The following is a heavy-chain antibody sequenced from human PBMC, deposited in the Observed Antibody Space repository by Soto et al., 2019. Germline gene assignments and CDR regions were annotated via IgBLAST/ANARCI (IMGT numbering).Heavy chain of an antibody. J-gene: IGHJ5*02. CDR2: ISSSSTYI. CDR1: GFSFGSYS. D-gene: IGHD3-16*01. Sequence: GGSLRLSCAASGFSFGSYSMSWVRQAPGKGLEWVSSISSSSTYIHYGDSVKGRFTISRDNAKNSLNLQMNSLRADNTAVYFCARDIIYDASASEVDTLCQGVLVTISS. CDR3: ARDIIYDASASEVDT. V-gene: IGHV3-21*01.